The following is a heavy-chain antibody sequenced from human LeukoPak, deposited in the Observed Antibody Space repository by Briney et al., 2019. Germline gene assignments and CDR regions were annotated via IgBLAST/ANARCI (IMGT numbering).Heavy chain of an antibody. CDR1: GFTFSNSW. CDR2: IKQAGNEK. D-gene: IGHD2-8*01. CDR3: TSSNGRDY. Sequence: GGSLRLSCAASGFTFSNSWMGWVRQAPGKGLEWVAYIKQAGNEKSYVDSVRGRFTISRDNAKSSLFLQMNSLRVEDTAVYYCTSSNGRDYWGQGTLVTVSS. J-gene: IGHJ4*02. V-gene: IGHV3-7*01.